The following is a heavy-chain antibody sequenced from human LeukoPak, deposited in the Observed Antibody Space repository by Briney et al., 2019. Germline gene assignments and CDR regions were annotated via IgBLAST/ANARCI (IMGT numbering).Heavy chain of an antibody. CDR3: ARMGYCTSTTCYHYFEY. Sequence: PGRSLRLSCAASGFTFSSYAMLWVRQAPGKGLEWVATISYEGAYKFYADSVKGRCTISRDNSVNTLYLQMNSLSAEDTAVHYCARMGYCTSTTCYHYFEYWGQGTLVIVSS. V-gene: IGHV3-30*04. CDR1: GFTFSSYA. CDR2: ISYEGAYK. D-gene: IGHD2-2*01. J-gene: IGHJ4*02.